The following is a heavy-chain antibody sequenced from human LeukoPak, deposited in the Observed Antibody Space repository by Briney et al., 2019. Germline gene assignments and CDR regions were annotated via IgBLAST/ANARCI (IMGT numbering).Heavy chain of an antibody. Sequence: ASVKVSCKASGYTFTGYYMHWVRQAPGQGLEWMGWINPNSGGTNYAQKFQGRVTMTRDTSISTAYMELSRLRSDDTAVYYCAGADTAMVQVDYWGQGTLVTVSS. CDR3: AGADTAMVQVDY. V-gene: IGHV1-2*02. J-gene: IGHJ4*02. D-gene: IGHD5-18*01. CDR2: INPNSGGT. CDR1: GYTFTGYY.